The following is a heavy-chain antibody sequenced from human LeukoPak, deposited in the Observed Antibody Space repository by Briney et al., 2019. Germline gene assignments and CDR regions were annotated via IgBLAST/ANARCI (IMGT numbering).Heavy chain of an antibody. CDR1: GFTFSGSA. CDR2: IRSKANSYAT. Sequence: PGGSLRLSCAASGFTFSGSAMHWVRQASGKGLEWVGRIRSKANSYATAYAASVKGRFTISRDDSKNTAYLQMNSLKAEDTAVYYCTRYYDFWSGYYMVGGSNGFDYWGQGTLVTVSS. D-gene: IGHD3-3*01. CDR3: TRYYDFWSGYYMVGGSNGFDY. V-gene: IGHV3-73*01. J-gene: IGHJ4*02.